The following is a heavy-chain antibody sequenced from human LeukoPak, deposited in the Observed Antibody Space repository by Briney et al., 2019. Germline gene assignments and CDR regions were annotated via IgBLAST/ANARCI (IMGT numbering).Heavy chain of an antibody. CDR3: ARDYQAVVTDFGNFDS. CDR2: VSYGGTT. CDR1: GGSISSSAYY. V-gene: IGHV4-39*01. Sequence: SETLSLTCTVSGGSISSSAYYWAWIRQPPGKGLEWIGSVSYGGTTHYNPSLESRLTISVDTSKTQFSLRLSSVTAADTAFYYCARDYQAVVTDFGNFDSWGQGTLVTVSS. D-gene: IGHD3-22*01. J-gene: IGHJ4*02.